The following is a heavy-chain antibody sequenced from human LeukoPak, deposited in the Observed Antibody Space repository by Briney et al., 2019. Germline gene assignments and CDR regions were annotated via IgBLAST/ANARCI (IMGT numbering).Heavy chain of an antibody. J-gene: IGHJ4*02. Sequence: SVKVSCKASGGTFSSYAISWVRQAPGQGLEWMGRIIPIFGTANYAQKFQGRVTITTDESTSTAYMELSSLRSEDTAVYYCARERDGWYDGVYWGQGTLVAVSS. V-gene: IGHV1-69*05. CDR2: IIPIFGTA. CDR3: ARERDGWYDGVY. D-gene: IGHD6-19*01. CDR1: GGTFSSYA.